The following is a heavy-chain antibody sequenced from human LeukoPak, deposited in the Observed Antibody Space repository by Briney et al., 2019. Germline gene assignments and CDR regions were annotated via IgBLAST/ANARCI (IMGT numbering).Heavy chain of an antibody. CDR2: IRHDGSEK. V-gene: IGHV3-7*01. Sequence: GGSLRLSCAASGFTFSTYWMNWVRQAPGKGLEWVANIRHDGSEKYYVDSVMGRFTISRDNAKNSLYLQMNSLRAEDTAVYYCAREKMLPWGQGTLVTVSS. CDR1: GFTFSTYW. CDR3: AREKMLP. D-gene: IGHD3-10*02. J-gene: IGHJ4*02.